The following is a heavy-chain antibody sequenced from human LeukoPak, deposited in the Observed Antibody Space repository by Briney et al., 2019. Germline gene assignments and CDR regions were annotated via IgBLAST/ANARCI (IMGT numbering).Heavy chain of an antibody. CDR2: INPNSGGT. D-gene: IGHD3-9*01. CDR1: GYTFTGYY. J-gene: IGHJ3*02. Sequence: ASVKVSCKASGYTFTGYYMHWVRQAPGQGLEWMGWINPNSGGTNYAQKFQGRVTMTRDTSISTAYMELSSLRSEDTAVYYCATARTISYAFDIWGQGTMVTVSS. V-gene: IGHV1-2*02. CDR3: ATARTISYAFDI.